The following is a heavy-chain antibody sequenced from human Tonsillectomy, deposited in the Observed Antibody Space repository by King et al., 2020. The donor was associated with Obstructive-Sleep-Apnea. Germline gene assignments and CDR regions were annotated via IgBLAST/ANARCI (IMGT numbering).Heavy chain of an antibody. V-gene: IGHV3-33*06. J-gene: IGHJ4*02. CDR1: GFTFSTYG. CDR3: AKDSGYSYGSEDY. CDR2: IWYDGNNK. D-gene: IGHD5-18*01. Sequence: VQLVESGGGVVQPGRSLRLSCAASGFTFSTYGMHWVRQAPGKGLEWVAVIWYDGNNKYYADSVKGRFTISRDNSKNTLYLQMNSLRAEDTAVYYCAKDSGYSYGSEDYWGQGTLVTVSS.